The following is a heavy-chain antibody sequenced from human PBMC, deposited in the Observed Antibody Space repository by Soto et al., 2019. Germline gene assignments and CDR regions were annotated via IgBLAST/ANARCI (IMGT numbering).Heavy chain of an antibody. CDR2: IFANGHT. CDR3: VASLAASGLNWLDP. V-gene: IGHV4-4*07. J-gene: IGHJ5*02. D-gene: IGHD6-13*01. Sequence: SETLSLTCIVSGGSISEKYWNWVRQPPGKGLEWIGLIFANGHTDYDPSLKSRVTMSVDASKNQFSLRLTSMTAADTAVYYCVASLAASGLNWLDPWGRGTLVTVSS. CDR1: GGSISEKY.